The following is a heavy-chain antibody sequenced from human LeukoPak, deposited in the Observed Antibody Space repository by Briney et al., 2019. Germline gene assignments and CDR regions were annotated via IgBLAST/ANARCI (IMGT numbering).Heavy chain of an antibody. D-gene: IGHD3-10*01. Sequence: GGSLRLSCAASGFTVSSNYMSWVRQAPGKGLEWVSVIYSGGSTYYADSVKGRFTISRDNSKNTLYLQMNSLRAEDTAVYYCARYYGSGSHSAIYYFDYWGQGTLVTVSS. CDR1: GFTVSSNY. V-gene: IGHV3-66*01. CDR2: IYSGGST. CDR3: ARYYGSGSHSAIYYFDY. J-gene: IGHJ4*02.